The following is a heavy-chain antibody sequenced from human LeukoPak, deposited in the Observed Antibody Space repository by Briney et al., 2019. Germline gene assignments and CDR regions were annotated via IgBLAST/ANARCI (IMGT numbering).Heavy chain of an antibody. CDR1: GGSFSGYY. V-gene: IGHV4-34*01. CDR3: ATVRKQWLPHYYYYYYMDV. J-gene: IGHJ6*03. Sequence: PSETLSLTCAVYGGSFSGYYWNWIRQPPGKGLEWIGEINHIGSTNYNPSLKSRVTISVDTSKNQFSLKLSSVAAADTAVYYCATVRKQWLPHYYYYYYMDVWGKGTTVTVSS. D-gene: IGHD6-19*01. CDR2: INHIGST.